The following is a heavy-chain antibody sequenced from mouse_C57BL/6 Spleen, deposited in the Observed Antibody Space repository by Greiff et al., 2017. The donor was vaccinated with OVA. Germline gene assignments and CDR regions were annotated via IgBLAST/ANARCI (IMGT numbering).Heavy chain of an antibody. D-gene: IGHD1-1*01. CDR2: IDPSDSYT. Sequence: VQLQQPGAELVRPGTSVKLSCKASGYTFTSYWMHWVKQRPGQGLEWIGVIDPSDSYTNYNHKFKGKATLTVDTSSSTAYMQLSSLTSEDSAFYYCARETTVARYFDVWGTGTTVTVSS. V-gene: IGHV1-59*01. CDR1: GYTFTSYW. J-gene: IGHJ1*03. CDR3: ARETTVARYFDV.